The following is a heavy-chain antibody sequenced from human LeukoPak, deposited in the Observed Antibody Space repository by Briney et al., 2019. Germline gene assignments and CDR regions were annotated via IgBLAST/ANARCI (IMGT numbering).Heavy chain of an antibody. J-gene: IGHJ6*03. Sequence: GSSVKVSCKASGGTFSSYATSWVRQAPGQGLEWMGGIIPIFGTANYAQKFQGRVTITADESTSTAYMELSSLRSEDTAVYYCARDPKPVAGYYYYYYMDVWGKGTTVTVSS. V-gene: IGHV1-69*01. CDR1: GGTFSSYA. D-gene: IGHD6-19*01. CDR3: ARDPKPVAGYYYYYYMDV. CDR2: IIPIFGTA.